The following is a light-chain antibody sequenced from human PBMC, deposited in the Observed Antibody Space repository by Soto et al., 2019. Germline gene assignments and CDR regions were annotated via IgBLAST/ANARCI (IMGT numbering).Light chain of an antibody. V-gene: IGKV3-15*01. J-gene: IGKJ1*01. CDR1: QSIRSD. CDR2: GAS. Sequence: EVVMTQSPATLSVSPGERATLSCRASQSIRSDLAWYQHKPGQAPRLLIYGASTRAAIIPARFSGSGSGTEFTLTISSLQSEDFAVYYCQQYNKWPRTFGQGTK. CDR3: QQYNKWPRT.